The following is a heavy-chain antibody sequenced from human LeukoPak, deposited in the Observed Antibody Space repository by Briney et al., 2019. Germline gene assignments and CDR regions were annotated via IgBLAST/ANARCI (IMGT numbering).Heavy chain of an antibody. V-gene: IGHV3-30-3*01. CDR3: ARDLEESGAFGSSWYRVYYYYYMDV. D-gene: IGHD6-13*01. CDR1: GFTFSSYA. Sequence: GGSLRLSCAASGFTFSSYAMHWVRQAPGKGLEWVAVISYDGSNKYYADSVKGRFTISGDNSKNTLYLQMNSLRAEDTAVYYCARDLEESGAFGSSWYRVYYYYYMDVWGKGTTVTVSS. CDR2: ISYDGSNK. J-gene: IGHJ6*03.